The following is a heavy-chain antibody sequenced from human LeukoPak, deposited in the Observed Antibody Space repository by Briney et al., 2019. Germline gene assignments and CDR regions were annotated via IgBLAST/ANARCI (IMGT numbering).Heavy chain of an antibody. V-gene: IGHV3-30*04. Sequence: PGRSLRLSCVASGFTFSSYAMHWVRQSPGKGLEWVAAISYDGSNKNYADSVKGRFTISRDNVKNTLYLPMNRLRVEDTAVYYCAKDNLLDRWFFDYWGQGTLVTVSS. D-gene: IGHD3/OR15-3a*01. CDR3: AKDNLLDRWFFDY. CDR1: GFTFSSYA. CDR2: ISYDGSNK. J-gene: IGHJ4*02.